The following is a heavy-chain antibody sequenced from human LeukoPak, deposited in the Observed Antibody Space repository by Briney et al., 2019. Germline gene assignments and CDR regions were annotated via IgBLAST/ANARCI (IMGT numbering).Heavy chain of an antibody. D-gene: IGHD2-2*01. CDR2: IYYSGST. J-gene: IGHJ4*02. Sequence: PSETLSLTCSVSGGSINVYYWNWIRQSPGKGLEWIGSIYYSGSTNYNPSLKSRFTISMDTSKNRFSLKVSSVIAADTAMYYCARGGSRSYASSSLDYWGQGTLVTVSS. V-gene: IGHV4-59*01. CDR1: GGSINVYY. CDR3: ARGGSRSYASSSLDY.